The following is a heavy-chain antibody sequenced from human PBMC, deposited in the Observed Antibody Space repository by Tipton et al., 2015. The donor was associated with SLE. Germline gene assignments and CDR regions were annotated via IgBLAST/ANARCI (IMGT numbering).Heavy chain of an antibody. D-gene: IGHD5/OR15-5a*01. CDR2: ISVGGATT. CDR1: GFTFSSYG. Sequence: SLRLSCAASGFTFSSYGMTWVRQAPGKGLEWVSGISVGGATTYYAESVKGRFTISRVNSKNTLYLQMNSLRADDTAVYYCARAPKGRRYYFDYWGQGTLVTVSS. J-gene: IGHJ4*02. CDR3: ARAPKGRRYYFDY. V-gene: IGHV3-23*01.